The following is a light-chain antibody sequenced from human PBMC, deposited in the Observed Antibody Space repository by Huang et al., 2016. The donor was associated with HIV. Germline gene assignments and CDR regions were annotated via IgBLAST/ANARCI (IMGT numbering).Light chain of an antibody. CDR3: QLRTNRPPRYT. Sequence: EIVLTQSPATLSLSPGERATLSYRAGQSVSGYLAWYQQRPGQAPRLLIDNTSNRAAGIPVRFSCSWSGTDFSFTISSLEPEEFAIYYCQLRTNRPPRYTFGPGTKLEI. V-gene: IGKV3-11*01. CDR1: QSVSGY. CDR2: NTS. J-gene: IGKJ2*01.